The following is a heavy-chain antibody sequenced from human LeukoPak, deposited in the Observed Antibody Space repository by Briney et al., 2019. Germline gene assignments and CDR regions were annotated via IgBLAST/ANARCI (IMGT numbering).Heavy chain of an antibody. CDR3: ARITYYYDSSGYPDY. CDR2: ISSSSSYI. V-gene: IGHV3-21*01. J-gene: IGHJ4*02. CDR1: GFTFSSYS. D-gene: IGHD3-22*01. Sequence: GGSLRLSCAASGFTFSSYSMNWVRQAPGKGLEWVSSISSSSSYIYYADPVKGRFTISRDNAKNSLYLQMNSLRAEDTAVYYCARITYYYDSSGYPDYWGQGTLVTVSS.